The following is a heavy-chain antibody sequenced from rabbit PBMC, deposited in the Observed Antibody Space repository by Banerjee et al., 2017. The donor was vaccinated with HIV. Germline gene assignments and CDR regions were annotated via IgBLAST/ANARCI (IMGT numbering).Heavy chain of an antibody. J-gene: IGHJ4*01. D-gene: IGHD8-1*01. CDR3: VRGYGGSSVFGNL. CDR2: IYTGDSHK. V-gene: IGHV1S45*01. CDR1: GFTLSAYW. Sequence: QEQVVESGGGLVKPEGSLTLTCTASGFTLSAYWICWVRQAPGKGLEWIGCIYTGDSHKWYANWAKGRFTFSSTSSTTVTLQMTGLTAADTATYFCVRGYGGSSVFGNLWGPGTLVTVS.